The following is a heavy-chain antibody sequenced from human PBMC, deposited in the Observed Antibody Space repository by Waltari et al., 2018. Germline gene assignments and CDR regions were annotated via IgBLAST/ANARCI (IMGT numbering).Heavy chain of an antibody. D-gene: IGHD3-3*01. J-gene: IGHJ4*02. Sequence: DVQLVETGGGLIQPGGSLRLSCAASGFTVNNNYMGWVRQAPGRGLGWVASIDDGDTTFYADSVKGRFTVSTDASKNTLFLQMNSLRADDTAVYYCAVLRFLRWFVDYWGQGLPVTVSS. CDR2: IDDGDTT. V-gene: IGHV3-53*02. CDR3: AVLRFLRWFVDY. CDR1: GFTVNNNY.